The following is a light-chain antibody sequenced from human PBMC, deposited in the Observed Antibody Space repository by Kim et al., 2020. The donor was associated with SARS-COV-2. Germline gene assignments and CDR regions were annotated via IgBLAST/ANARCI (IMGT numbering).Light chain of an antibody. CDR1: RSLRDVAGNTY. CDR2: KVS. V-gene: IGKV2-30*01. Sequence: VMTQSPLSLPVALGKPASISCSSSRSLRDVAGNTYLHWFQHRPGQSPRRLIYKVSNRDSGVPDRFSGSGSGTDFTLIISRVEAEDVGVYYCVQGSYWPLTFGGGTKLEI. CDR3: VQGSYWPLT. J-gene: IGKJ4*01.